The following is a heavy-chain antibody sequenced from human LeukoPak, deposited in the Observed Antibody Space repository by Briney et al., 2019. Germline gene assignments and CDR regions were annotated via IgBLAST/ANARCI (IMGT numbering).Heavy chain of an antibody. CDR1: GFTFSSYW. V-gene: IGHV3-74*01. D-gene: IGHD3-10*01. CDR2: INSDESST. Sequence: PGGSLRLSCAASGFTFSSYWMHWVRQAPGKGLLWVSRINSDESSTSYADSVKGRFTISRDNAKNTLYLQMNSLRAEDTAVYYCAREIPYYPDYWGQGTLVTVSS. CDR3: AREIPYYPDY. J-gene: IGHJ4*02.